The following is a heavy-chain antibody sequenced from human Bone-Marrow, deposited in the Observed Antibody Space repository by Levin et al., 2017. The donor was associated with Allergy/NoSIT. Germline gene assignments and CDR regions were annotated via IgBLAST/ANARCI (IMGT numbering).Heavy chain of an antibody. J-gene: IGHJ3*02. V-gene: IGHV3-13*01. Sequence: LSLTCAASGFTFTTYDMHWVRQVTGKGLEWVSAIGPAGDTYYSDSVKGRFTISRENAKNSLYLQMNSLTAGDTAVYYCAKEGKAALDIFDMWGQGTVVTVSS. CDR1: GFTFTTYD. D-gene: IGHD3-9*01. CDR3: AKEGKAALDIFDM. CDR2: IGPAGDT.